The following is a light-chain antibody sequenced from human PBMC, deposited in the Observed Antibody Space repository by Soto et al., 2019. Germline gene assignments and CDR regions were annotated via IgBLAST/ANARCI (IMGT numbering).Light chain of an antibody. CDR1: SSDIGASKY. V-gene: IGLV2-23*01. CDR3: CSYVGSDTYVI. J-gene: IGLJ2*01. CDR2: EGS. Sequence: QSALTQPASVSGSPGQSITISCNGTSSDIGASKYVSWYQQHPGKAPKLMIYEGSKRPSGVSNRFSGSKSGNTASLTISGLQAEDEGQYYCCSYVGSDTYVIFGGGTKLTVL.